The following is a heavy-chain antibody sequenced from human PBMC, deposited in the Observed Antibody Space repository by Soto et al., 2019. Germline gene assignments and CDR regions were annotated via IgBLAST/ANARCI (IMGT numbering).Heavy chain of an antibody. J-gene: IGHJ4*02. D-gene: IGHD6-6*01. CDR1: GFTFSSYW. CDR3: ARDQGIAARRSPYDY. Sequence: GGSLRLSCAASGFTFSSYWMSWVRQAPGKGLEWVANIKQDGSEKYYVDSVKGRFTISRDNAKNSLYLQMNSLRAEDTAVYYCARDQGIAARRSPYDYWGQGTLVTVSS. V-gene: IGHV3-7*01. CDR2: IKQDGSEK.